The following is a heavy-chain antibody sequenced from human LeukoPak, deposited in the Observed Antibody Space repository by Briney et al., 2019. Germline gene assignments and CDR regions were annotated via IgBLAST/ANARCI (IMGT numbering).Heavy chain of an antibody. CDR3: ARLPTGSPLRY. Sequence: AGGSLRLSCAASGLTFSSSWMHWVRQAPGKGLVWVSSINSDGSSTRYADSVKGRFTISRDNAKDTLYLQMNSLRAEDTAVYYCARLPTGSPLRYWGQGTLVTVSS. V-gene: IGHV3-74*01. CDR2: INSDGSST. J-gene: IGHJ4*02. D-gene: IGHD1-14*01. CDR1: GLTFSSSW.